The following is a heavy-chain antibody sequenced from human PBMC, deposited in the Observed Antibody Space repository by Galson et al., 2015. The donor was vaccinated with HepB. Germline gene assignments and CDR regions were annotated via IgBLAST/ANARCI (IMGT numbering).Heavy chain of an antibody. J-gene: IGHJ4*02. CDR3: TTGLNWNDESRFDY. CDR1: GFTFSNAW. Sequence: SLRLSCAASGFTFSNAWMNWVRQAPGKGLEWVGRIKSKTDGGTTDYAAPVKGRFTISRDDSKNTLYLQMNSLKTEDTAVYYCTTGLNWNDESRFDYWGQGTLVTVSS. D-gene: IGHD1-20*01. V-gene: IGHV3-15*07. CDR2: IKSKTDGGTT.